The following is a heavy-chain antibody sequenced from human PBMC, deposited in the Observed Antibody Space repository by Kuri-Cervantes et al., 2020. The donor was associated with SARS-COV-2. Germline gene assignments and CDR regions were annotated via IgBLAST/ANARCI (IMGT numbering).Heavy chain of an antibody. CDR3: ARDRMIVVARIGTDAFDI. J-gene: IGHJ3*02. D-gene: IGHD3-22*01. CDR1: GFTFNTYS. CDR2: ISKGSDTI. V-gene: IGHV3-48*01. Sequence: GGSLRLSCAASGFTFNTYSMDWVRLAPGKGLEWLAYISKGSDTIYYADSVKGRFTISRDNAKNSLYLQMNSLRAEDTAVYYCARDRMIVVARIGTDAFDIWGQGTLVTVSS.